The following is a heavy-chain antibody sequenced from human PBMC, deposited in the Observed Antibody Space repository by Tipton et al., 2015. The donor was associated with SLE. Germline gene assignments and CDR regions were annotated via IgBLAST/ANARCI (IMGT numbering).Heavy chain of an antibody. V-gene: IGHV3-21*01. CDR1: GFIFSEYS. CDR3: ARERLPDAFDI. CDR2: INIGGSYI. J-gene: IGHJ3*02. Sequence: GSLRLSCAASGFIFSEYSMNWVRQAPGKGLEWVSSINIGGSYIDYADSVKGRFTISRDNAKNSLSLQMSSLRAEDTAVYYCARERLPDAFDIWGQGTMVIVSS. D-gene: IGHD6-25*01.